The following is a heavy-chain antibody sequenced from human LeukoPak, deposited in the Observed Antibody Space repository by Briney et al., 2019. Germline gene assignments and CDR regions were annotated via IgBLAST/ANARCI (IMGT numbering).Heavy chain of an antibody. CDR1: GFTFSSYA. Sequence: PGGSLRLSCAASGFTFSSYAMSWVRQAPGKGLEWVSAISGSGGSTYYADSVKGRFTISRDNSKNSLYLQMNSLRAEDTAVYYRARAVGATDAFDIWGQGTMVTVSS. J-gene: IGHJ3*02. V-gene: IGHV3-23*01. CDR3: ARAVGATDAFDI. D-gene: IGHD1-26*01. CDR2: ISGSGGST.